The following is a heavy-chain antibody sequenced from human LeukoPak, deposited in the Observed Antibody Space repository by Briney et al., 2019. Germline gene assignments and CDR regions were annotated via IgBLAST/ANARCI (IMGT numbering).Heavy chain of an antibody. CDR1: GASISSGGYY. D-gene: IGHD1-26*01. J-gene: IGHJ4*02. CDR2: IYYSGST. CDR3: ARGPYSGSYYFDY. V-gene: IGHV4-31*03. Sequence: SQTLSLTCTVSGASISSGGYYWNWIRQPPGKGLEWIGYIYYSGSTYYNPSLKSRVTISVDTSKNQFSLKLSSVTAADTAVYYCARGPYSGSYYFDYWGQGTLVTVSS.